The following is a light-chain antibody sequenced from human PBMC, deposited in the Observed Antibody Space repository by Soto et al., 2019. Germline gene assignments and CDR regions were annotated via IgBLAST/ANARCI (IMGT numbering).Light chain of an antibody. V-gene: IGKV1-5*01. CDR2: DAS. CDR3: QHYNSYSEA. Sequence: DIQMTQSPSTLSASVGDRVTITCRASQVITGWLAWYQQKPGKAPNLLIYDASNVQSGVPSRFSGSGSGTEFTLTISSLQPDDFATYYCQHYNSYSEAFGQGTKVDIK. J-gene: IGKJ1*01. CDR1: QVITGW.